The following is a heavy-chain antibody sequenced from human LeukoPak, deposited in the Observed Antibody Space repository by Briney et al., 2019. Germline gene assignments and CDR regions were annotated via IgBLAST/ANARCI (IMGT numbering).Heavy chain of an antibody. CDR1: GFTFSSYW. J-gene: IGHJ4*02. D-gene: IGHD2-8*02. Sequence: GGSLRPSCAASGFTFSSYWMSWVRQSPGKGLEWVANIKPDGSDKSYVDSVKGRFTISRDNAKNSLFLQMDSLRAEDTAVYYCARGGGLCYNWGQGSLVAVSS. CDR2: IKPDGSDK. V-gene: IGHV3-7*01. CDR3: ARGGGLCYN.